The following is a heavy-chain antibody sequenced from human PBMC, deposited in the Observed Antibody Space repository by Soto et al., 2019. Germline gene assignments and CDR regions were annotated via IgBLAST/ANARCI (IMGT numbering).Heavy chain of an antibody. V-gene: IGHV4-34*01. CDR1: GGSFSGYY. D-gene: IGHD3-3*01. CDR3: ARRRVTILGVVIIPFDY. Sequence: PSETLSLTXAVYGGSFSGYYWSWIRQPPGKGLEWIGEINHSGSTNYNPSLKSRVTISVDTSKNQFSLKLSSVTAADTAVYYCARRRVTILGVVIIPFDYWGQGTLVTVSS. CDR2: INHSGST. J-gene: IGHJ4*02.